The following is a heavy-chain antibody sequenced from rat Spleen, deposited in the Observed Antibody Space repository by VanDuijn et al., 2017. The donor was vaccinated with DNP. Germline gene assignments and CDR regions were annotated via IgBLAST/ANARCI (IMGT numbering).Heavy chain of an antibody. CDR1: GFTFSNYY. V-gene: IGHV5-22*01. J-gene: IGHJ1*01. Sequence: EVQLVESGGGLVQPGRSLKLSCAASGFTFSNYYMAWVRQAPTKGLEWVAYISYDGGITNYGDSVKGRFTISRDNAKNTLYLQMNSLRSEDTATYYCARGSGSYYWYFDFWGPGTMVTVSS. D-gene: IGHD5-1*01. CDR2: ISYDGGIT. CDR3: ARGSGSYYWYFDF.